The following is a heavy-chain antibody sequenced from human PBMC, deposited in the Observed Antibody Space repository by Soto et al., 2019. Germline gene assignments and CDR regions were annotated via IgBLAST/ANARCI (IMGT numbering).Heavy chain of an antibody. V-gene: IGHV1-69*06. CDR3: ARQMVSSGWDYGNWFEP. CDR2: IIPIFNAA. J-gene: IGHJ5*02. D-gene: IGHD6-19*01. Sequence: GASVKVSCKVSGGTFSTYAISWVRQAPGQGLKWMGGIIPIFNAAKYAQKFQGRVTITADKSTSTAHMELSSLRSEDTAVYYCARQMVSSGWDYGNWFEPWAQGTPVTVSS. CDR1: GGTFSTYA.